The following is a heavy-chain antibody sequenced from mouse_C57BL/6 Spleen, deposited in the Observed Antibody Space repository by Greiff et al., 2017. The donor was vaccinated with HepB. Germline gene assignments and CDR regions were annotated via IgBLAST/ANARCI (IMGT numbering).Heavy chain of an antibody. CDR3: ANYYYGSSYWYFDV. V-gene: IGHV1-50*01. Sequence: VQLQQPGAELVKPGASVKLSCKASGYTFTSYWMQWVKQRPGQGLEWIGEIDPSDSYTNYNQKFKGKATLTVDTSSSTAYMHLSSLTSEDSAVYYCANYYYGSSYWYFDVWGTGTTVTVSS. CDR2: IDPSDSYT. CDR1: GYTFTSYW. D-gene: IGHD1-1*01. J-gene: IGHJ1*03.